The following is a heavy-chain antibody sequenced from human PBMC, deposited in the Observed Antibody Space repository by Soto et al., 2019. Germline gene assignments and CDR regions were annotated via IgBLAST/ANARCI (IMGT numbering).Heavy chain of an antibody. CDR3: ARDSEWELLDYYYYGMDV. D-gene: IGHD1-26*01. CDR2: ISAYNGNT. V-gene: IGHV1-18*01. J-gene: IGHJ6*02. CDR1: GYTFTSYG. Sequence: ASVKVSCKASGYTFTSYGISWVRQAPGQGLEWMGWISAYNGNTNYAQKLRGRVTMTTDTSTSTAYMELRSLRSDDTAVYYCARDSEWELLDYYYYGMDVWGQGTTVTVSS.